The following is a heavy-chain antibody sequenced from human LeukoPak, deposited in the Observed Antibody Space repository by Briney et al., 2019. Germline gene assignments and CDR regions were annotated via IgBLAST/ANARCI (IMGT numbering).Heavy chain of an antibody. Sequence: GGSLRLSCAASGFTVSSNYMSWVRQAPGKGLEWVSVIYSGGSTYYADSVKGRFTISRDNSKNTLYLQMNSLRAEDTAVYYCAALDTAMASFDYWGQGTLVTVSS. CDR1: GFTVSSNY. CDR2: IYSGGST. V-gene: IGHV3-66*01. CDR3: AALDTAMASFDY. D-gene: IGHD5-18*01. J-gene: IGHJ4*02.